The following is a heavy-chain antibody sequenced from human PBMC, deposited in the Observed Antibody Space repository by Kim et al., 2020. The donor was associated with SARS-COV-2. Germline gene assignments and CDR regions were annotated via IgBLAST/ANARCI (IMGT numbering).Heavy chain of an antibody. J-gene: IGHJ6*02. Sequence: SETLSLTCAVYGGSFSGYYWSWIRQPPGKGLEWIGEINLSESTNNNPSLKIQVPISVATSKNKFSLNLSSVTAAATAVYYCARGRGGKGYCSGGGCYGPPPSARLYGMDVWGQGTTVTVSS. V-gene: IGHV4-34*01. D-gene: IGHD2-15*01. CDR2: INLSEST. CDR1: GGSFSGYY. CDR3: ARGRGGKGYCSGGGCYGPPPSARLYGMDV.